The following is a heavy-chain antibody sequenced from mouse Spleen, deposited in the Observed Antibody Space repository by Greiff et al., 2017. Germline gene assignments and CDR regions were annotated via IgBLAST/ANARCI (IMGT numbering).Heavy chain of an antibody. CDR3: ARGMITTGDWFAY. CDR2: INPSSGYT. Sequence: VQLQQSGAELAKPGASVKLSCKASGYTFTSYWMHWVKQRPGQGLEWIGYINPSSGYTKYNQKFKDKATLTADKSSSTAYMQLSSLTYEDSAVYYCARGMITTGDWFAYWGQGTLVTVSA. V-gene: IGHV1-7*01. J-gene: IGHJ3*01. CDR1: GYTFTSYW. D-gene: IGHD2-4*01.